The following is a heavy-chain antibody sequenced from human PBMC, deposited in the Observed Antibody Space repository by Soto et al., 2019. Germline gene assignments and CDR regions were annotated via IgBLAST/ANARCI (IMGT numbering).Heavy chain of an antibody. CDR3: AKDAIVVVPAAKRSYGMDV. V-gene: IGHV3-30*18. CDR2: ISYDGSNK. J-gene: IGHJ6*02. D-gene: IGHD2-2*01. CDR1: GFTFISYG. Sequence: PGWSLRLSCAYSGFTFISYGMHWVRQAPGKGLEWVALISYDGSNKYYADSVKGRFTISRDNSKNTLYLQMNSLRAEDTAVYYCAKDAIVVVPAAKRSYGMDVWGQGTTVTVSS.